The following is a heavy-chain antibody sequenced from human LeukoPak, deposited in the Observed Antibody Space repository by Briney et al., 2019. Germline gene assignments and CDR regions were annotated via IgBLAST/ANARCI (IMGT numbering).Heavy chain of an antibody. J-gene: IGHJ6*02. Sequence: GGSLRLSCAASGFTFSNFWMYWVRQAPGKGLVWVSRINSDESSTNYADSVKGRFTISRDNAKNTLYLQMNSLRVEDTAVYYCARGRPYGMDVWGQGTMVTVSS. V-gene: IGHV3-74*01. CDR3: ARGRPYGMDV. CDR2: INSDESST. CDR1: GFTFSNFW.